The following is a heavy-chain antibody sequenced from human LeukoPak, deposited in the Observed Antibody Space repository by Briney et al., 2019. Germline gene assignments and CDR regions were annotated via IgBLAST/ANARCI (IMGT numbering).Heavy chain of an antibody. Sequence: ASVKVSCKVSGYTLIELSMRWVRQAPGKGLEWMGGFDPEDGETIYAQKFQGRVTMTEDTSTDTAYMELSSLRSEDTAVYYCASHPFSSSFSDYWGQGTLVTVSS. J-gene: IGHJ4*02. D-gene: IGHD6-6*01. V-gene: IGHV1-24*01. CDR3: ASHPFSSSFSDY. CDR1: GYTLIELS. CDR2: FDPEDGET.